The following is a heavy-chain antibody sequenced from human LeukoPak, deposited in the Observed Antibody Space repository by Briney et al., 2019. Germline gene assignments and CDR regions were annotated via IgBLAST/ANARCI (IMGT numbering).Heavy chain of an antibody. CDR2: IKKEGSEK. Sequence: WGSLRLSCAASGFTFSGYWMNWVRQAPGKGLEWVANIKKEGSEKYYVDSVKGRFTISRDNAKNSLYLQMNSLRADDTAVYYCATDYYDSSGYYTGTYWGQGTLVTVSS. CDR3: ATDYYDSSGYYTGTY. D-gene: IGHD3-22*01. CDR1: GFTFSGYW. J-gene: IGHJ4*02. V-gene: IGHV3-7*03.